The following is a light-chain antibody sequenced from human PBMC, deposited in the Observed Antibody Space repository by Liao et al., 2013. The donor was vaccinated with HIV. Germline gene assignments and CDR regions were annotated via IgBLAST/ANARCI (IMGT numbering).Light chain of an antibody. CDR3: QAWDSSTGVV. CDR2: RDS. V-gene: IGLV3-9*01. CDR1: NIGSKS. Sequence: SYELTQSLSVSVALGQTATISCGGNNIGSKSVHWYQQKSGQAPVLVIYRDSTRPSGIPERFSGSNSGNTATLTISVTQAMDEADYYCQAWDSSTGVVFGGGTKLTVL. J-gene: IGLJ2*01.